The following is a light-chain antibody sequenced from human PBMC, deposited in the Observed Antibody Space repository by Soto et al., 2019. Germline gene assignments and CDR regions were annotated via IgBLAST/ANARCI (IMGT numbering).Light chain of an antibody. CDR3: QQYNDWPRT. CDR2: GAS. V-gene: IGKV3-15*01. CDR1: QSVSSN. J-gene: IGKJ1*01. Sequence: EIVLTQSPGTLSLSPGERATLSCRASQSVSSNLAWYQQKPGQAPRLLIHGASTRATGIPARFSGSGSGTEFTLTISSLQSEDFAFYYCQQYNDWPRTFGQGTKVDI.